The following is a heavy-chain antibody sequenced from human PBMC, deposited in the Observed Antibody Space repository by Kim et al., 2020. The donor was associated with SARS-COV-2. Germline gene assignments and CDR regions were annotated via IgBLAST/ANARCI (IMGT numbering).Heavy chain of an antibody. J-gene: IGHJ4*02. CDR1: GFTFSSYG. V-gene: IGHV3-30*18. CDR2: ISYDGSNK. Sequence: GGSLRLSCAASGFTFSSYGMHWVRQAPGKGLEWVAVISYDGSNKYYADSVKGRFTISRDNSKNTLYLQMNSMRAEDTAVYYCAKGGAGAHSNYEGYWGQGTVVTDSS. CDR3: AKGGAGAHSNYEGY. D-gene: IGHD4-4*01.